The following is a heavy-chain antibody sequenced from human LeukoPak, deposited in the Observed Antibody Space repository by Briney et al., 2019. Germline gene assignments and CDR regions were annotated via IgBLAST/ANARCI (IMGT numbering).Heavy chain of an antibody. CDR2: ISWNSGSI. CDR1: GFTFDDYA. D-gene: IGHD5-12*01. J-gene: IGHJ4*02. CDR3: AKDRYSGYDLSSMRAFDY. V-gene: IGHV3-9*01. Sequence: PGRSLRLSCAASGFTFDDYAMHWVRQAPGKGLEWVSGISWNSGSIGYADSVKGRFTISRDNAKNSLYLQMNSLRAEDTALYHCAKDRYSGYDLSSMRAFDYWGQGTLVTVSS.